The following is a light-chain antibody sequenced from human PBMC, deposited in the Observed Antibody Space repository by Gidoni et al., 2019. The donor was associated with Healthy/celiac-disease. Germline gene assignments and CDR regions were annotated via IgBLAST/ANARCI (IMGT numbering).Light chain of an antibody. V-gene: IGKV3-20*01. Sequence: EIVLTQSAGTLSLSPGERATLSCRASQSVSSSYLAWYQQKPGQAPRLLVYGASSRATGIPDRFSGSGSGTDFTLTISRLEPEDFAVYYCQQYGSSLITFXQXTRLEIK. CDR1: QSVSSSY. CDR2: GAS. CDR3: QQYGSSLIT. J-gene: IGKJ5*01.